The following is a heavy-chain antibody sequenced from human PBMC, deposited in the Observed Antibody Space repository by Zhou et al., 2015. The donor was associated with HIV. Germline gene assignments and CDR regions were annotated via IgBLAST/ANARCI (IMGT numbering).Heavy chain of an antibody. V-gene: IGHV3-74*03. CDR3: VRDRVHCSAGECYSWYGLDV. Sequence: EVQLVESGGDLVQPGGSLRLSCRGSNFTFSNYWMHWVRQVPGKGLVWLSRINNDGSGKTYAASVRGRFSVSRDNANNTLYLQMNNLRPDDTAVYYCVRDRVHCSAGECYSWYGLDVWGQGP. CDR1: NFTFSNYW. CDR2: INNDGSGK. D-gene: IGHD2-21*01. J-gene: IGHJ6*02.